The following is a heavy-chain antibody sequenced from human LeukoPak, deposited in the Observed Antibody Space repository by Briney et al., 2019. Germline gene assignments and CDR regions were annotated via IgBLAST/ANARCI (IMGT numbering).Heavy chain of an antibody. D-gene: IGHD2-2*02. J-gene: IGHJ6*02. CDR3: ARVVVVPAAIPLYYYYYGMDV. CDR1: GYTFTSYY. CDR2: ISAYNGNT. Sequence: ASVKVSCKASGYTFTSYYMHWVRQAPGQGLEWMGWISAYNGNTNYAQKLQGRVTMTTDTSTSTAYMELRSLRSDDTAVYYCARVVVVPAAIPLYYYYYGMDVWGQGTTVTVSS. V-gene: IGHV1-18*04.